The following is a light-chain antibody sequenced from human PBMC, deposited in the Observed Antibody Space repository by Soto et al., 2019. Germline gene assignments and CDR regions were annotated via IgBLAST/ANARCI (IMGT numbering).Light chain of an antibody. Sequence: QSALTQPRSVSGSPGQSVTVSCTGTNSDVGVYDYVCWYQQHPGKAPKLVIYDVTRRPSGVPDRFSGSKSGSTASLTISGLQDEDEDDYYCYSYGGSSYYVTFGGGTKLTVL. CDR3: YSYGGSSYYVT. CDR1: NSDVGVYDY. J-gene: IGLJ2*01. CDR2: DVT. V-gene: IGLV2-11*01.